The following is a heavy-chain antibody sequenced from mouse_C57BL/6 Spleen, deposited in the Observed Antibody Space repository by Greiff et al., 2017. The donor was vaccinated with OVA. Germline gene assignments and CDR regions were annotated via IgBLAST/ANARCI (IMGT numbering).Heavy chain of an antibody. V-gene: IGHV1-81*01. D-gene: IGHD2-2*01. CDR3: ARGRGYDDYYAMDY. CDR1: GYTFTSSG. Sequence: VQLQQSGAELARPGASVKLSCKASGYTFTSSGISWVKQRTGQGLEWIGEIYPRSGNTYYNEKFKGKATLTADKSSSTAYMELRSLTSEDSAVYFCARGRGYDDYYAMDYWGQGTSVTVSS. CDR2: IYPRSGNT. J-gene: IGHJ4*01.